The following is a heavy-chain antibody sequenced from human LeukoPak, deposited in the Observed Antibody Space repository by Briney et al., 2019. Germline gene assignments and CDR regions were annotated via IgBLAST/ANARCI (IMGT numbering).Heavy chain of an antibody. J-gene: IGHJ4*02. CDR3: ARAGYINNWYSFPLGY. CDR1: GITFSDYY. CDR2: ISSSGSTI. V-gene: IGHV3-11*01. D-gene: IGHD6-13*01. Sequence: GGSLRPSCVASGITFSDYYVSWIRQAPGKGLECVSYISSSGSTIYYADSVKGRLTISRDNAKNSLYLQMNSLRAEDTAVYYCARAGYINNWYSFPLGYWGQGTLVTVSS.